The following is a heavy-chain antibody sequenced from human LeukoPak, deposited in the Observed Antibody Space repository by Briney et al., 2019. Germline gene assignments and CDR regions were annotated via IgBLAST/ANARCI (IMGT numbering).Heavy chain of an antibody. CDR2: INPNSGGT. J-gene: IGHJ4*02. CDR1: GYTFTGYY. D-gene: IGHD5-18*01. CDR3: ARTGYNYGTPLNY. V-gene: IGHV1-2*02. Sequence: GASVKVSYEASGYTFTGYYMHWVRQAPGQGLEWMGWINPNSGGTNYAQKFQGRVTMTRDTSISTAYMELSSLRAEDTAVYYCARTGYNYGTPLNYWGQGTLVTVSS.